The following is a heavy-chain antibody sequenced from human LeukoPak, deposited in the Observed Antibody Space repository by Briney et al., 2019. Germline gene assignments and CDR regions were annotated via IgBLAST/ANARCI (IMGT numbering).Heavy chain of an antibody. V-gene: IGHV4-59*01. D-gene: IGHD1-26*01. Sequence: ASETLSLTCTVSGGSISSYDWSWVRQAPGKELEWIAYIYYSGRTNYNPSLKSRVTMSIDTSKNYFSLNLSSVTAADTAVYYCASTSGSYVFDYWGQGILVTVSS. CDR2: IYYSGRT. CDR3: ASTSGSYVFDY. J-gene: IGHJ4*02. CDR1: GGSISSYD.